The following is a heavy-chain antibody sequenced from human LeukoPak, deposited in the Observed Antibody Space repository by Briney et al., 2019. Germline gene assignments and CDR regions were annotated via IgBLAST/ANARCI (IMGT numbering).Heavy chain of an antibody. CDR2: IIPIFGTA. Sequence: ASVKVSCKASGGTFSSYAICWVRQAPGQGLEWMGGIIPIFGTANYAKKFQGRVTITTDESTRTAYMELSSLRSEDTAVYYCARDQSLGGFGVLYTNWFDPWGQGTLVTVSS. J-gene: IGHJ5*02. CDR1: GGTFSSYA. CDR3: ARDQSLGGFGVLYTNWFDP. V-gene: IGHV1-69*05. D-gene: IGHD3-3*01.